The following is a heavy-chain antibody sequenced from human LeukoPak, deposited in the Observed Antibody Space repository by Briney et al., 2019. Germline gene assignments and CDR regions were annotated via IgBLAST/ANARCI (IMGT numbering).Heavy chain of an antibody. CDR1: GYSISSGYY. CDR2: IYHSGST. V-gene: IGHV4-38-2*02. J-gene: IGHJ5*02. D-gene: IGHD3-16*02. CDR3: ARERDDYVWGSYPLYNWFDP. Sequence: SETLSLTCAVSGYSISSGYYWGWIRPPPGKGLEWIGIIYHSGSTYYNPSLKRRVTISVDTSKNQFSLNLSSVTAADTAVYYCARERDDYVWGSYPLYNWFDPWGQGTLVTVSS.